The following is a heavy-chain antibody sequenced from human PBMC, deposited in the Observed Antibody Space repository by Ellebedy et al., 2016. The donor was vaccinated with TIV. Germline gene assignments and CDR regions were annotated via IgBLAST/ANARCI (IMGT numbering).Heavy chain of an antibody. CDR1: GYTFTSYG. Sequence: ASVKVSXXASGYTFTSYGISWVRQASGQGLEWMGWISAYNGNTNYAQKLQGRVTMTTDTSTSTAYMELRSLRSDDTAVYYCARDYYGSGSYSGWFDPWGQGTLVTVSS. CDR2: ISAYNGNT. V-gene: IGHV1-18*01. CDR3: ARDYYGSGSYSGWFDP. J-gene: IGHJ5*02. D-gene: IGHD3-10*01.